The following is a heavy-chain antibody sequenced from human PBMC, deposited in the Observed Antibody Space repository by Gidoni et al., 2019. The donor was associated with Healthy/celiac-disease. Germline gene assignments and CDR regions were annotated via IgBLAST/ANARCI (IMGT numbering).Heavy chain of an antibody. CDR1: GFTFSSYA. D-gene: IGHD2-8*01. Sequence: QVQLVESGGGVVQPGRSLRLSCAASGFTFSSYAMHWVRQAPGKGLEWVAVISYDGSNKYYADSVKGRFTISRDNSKNTLYLQMNSLRAEDTAVYYCAREVPRDIVLMVYARGYFDYWGQGTLVTVSS. CDR2: ISYDGSNK. V-gene: IGHV3-30-3*01. J-gene: IGHJ4*02. CDR3: AREVPRDIVLMVYARGYFDY.